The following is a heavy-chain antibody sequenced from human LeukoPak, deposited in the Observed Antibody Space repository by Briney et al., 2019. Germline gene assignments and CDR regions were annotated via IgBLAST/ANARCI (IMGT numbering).Heavy chain of an antibody. CDR1: GYTFTSYG. V-gene: IGHV1-18*01. J-gene: IGHJ4*02. D-gene: IGHD6-19*01. CDR2: ISAYNGNT. Sequence: ASVKVSCKASGYTFTSYGISWVRQAPGQRLEWMGWISAYNGNTNYAQKVQGRVTMTTDTSTGTAYMELRSLRSDDTAVYYCARATIAVAVEPTGNHRFDYWGQGTLVTVSS. CDR3: ARATIAVAVEPTGNHRFDY.